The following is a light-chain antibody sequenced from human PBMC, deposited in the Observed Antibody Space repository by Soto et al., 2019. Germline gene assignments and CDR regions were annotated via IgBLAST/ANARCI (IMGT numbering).Light chain of an antibody. CDR1: QSISHS. V-gene: IGKV1-5*03. Sequence: DIQMTQSPSTLSASVGDRVTITCRASQSISHSLAWYHQKPGRAPKLLIYKASSLESGVPSRFSGSGSGTEFPLTISSLQPDDFATYYCKQYNSSPWTFGQGTGVEI. J-gene: IGKJ1*01. CDR2: KAS. CDR3: KQYNSSPWT.